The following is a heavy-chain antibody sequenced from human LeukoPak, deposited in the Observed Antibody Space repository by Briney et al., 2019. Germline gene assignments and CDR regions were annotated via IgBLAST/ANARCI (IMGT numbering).Heavy chain of an antibody. CDR3: ARDRPSDESLGSWYYYGMDV. V-gene: IGHV1-2*02. D-gene: IGHD3-16*01. CDR2: INPNSGGT. CDR1: GYTFTGYY. Sequence: GASVKVSCKASGYTFTGYYMNWVRQAPGQGLEWMGWINPNSGGTNYAQKFQGRVTMTRDTSISTAYMELSRLRSDDTAVYYCARDRPSDESLGSWYYYGMDVWGQGTTVTVSS. J-gene: IGHJ6*02.